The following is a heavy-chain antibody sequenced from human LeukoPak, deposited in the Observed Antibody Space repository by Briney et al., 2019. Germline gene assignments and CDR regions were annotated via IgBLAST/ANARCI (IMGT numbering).Heavy chain of an antibody. Sequence: PRGSHRLSCAASGFMFSDYYMNWIRQAPGKGLEWVSYISGSSSYTNYADSVKGRFTISRDNAKNSLYLQMNSLRAEDTAVYYCARGARYSGSDYDYWGQGTLVTVSS. V-gene: IGHV3-11*05. CDR3: ARGARYSGSDYDY. CDR2: ISGSSSYT. D-gene: IGHD1-26*01. J-gene: IGHJ4*02. CDR1: GFMFSDYY.